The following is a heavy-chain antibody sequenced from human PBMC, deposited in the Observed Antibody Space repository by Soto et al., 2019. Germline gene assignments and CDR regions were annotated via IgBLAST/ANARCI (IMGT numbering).Heavy chain of an antibody. CDR2: INPNSGGT. V-gene: IGHV1-2*04. CDR1: GYTFTVYY. CDR3: ARDCGYGDYYFDY. J-gene: IGHJ4*02. D-gene: IGHD4-17*01. Sequence: ASVKVSCKASGYTFTVYYMHWVRQAPGQGLEWMGWINPNSGGTNYAQKFQGWVTMTRDTSISTAYMELSRLRSDDTAVYYCARDCGYGDYYFDYWGQGTLVTAPQ.